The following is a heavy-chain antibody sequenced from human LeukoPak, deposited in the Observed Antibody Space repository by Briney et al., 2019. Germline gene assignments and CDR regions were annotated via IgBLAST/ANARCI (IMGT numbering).Heavy chain of an antibody. CDR1: GGTFSSYA. J-gene: IGHJ6*02. Sequence: ASVKVSCKASGGTFSSYAISWVRQAPGQGLEWMGGIIPIFGTANYAQKFQGRVTITADESTSTAYMELSSLRSEDTAVYYCVREWFYGDYGYYYYGMDVWGQGTTVTVSS. CDR2: IIPIFGTA. V-gene: IGHV1-69*13. D-gene: IGHD4-17*01. CDR3: VREWFYGDYGYYYYGMDV.